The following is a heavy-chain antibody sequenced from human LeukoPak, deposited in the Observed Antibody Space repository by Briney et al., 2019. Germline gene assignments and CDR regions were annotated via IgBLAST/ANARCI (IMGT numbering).Heavy chain of an antibody. CDR2: IYYSGST. V-gene: IGHV4-30-4*01. CDR1: GGSISSGDYY. J-gene: IGHJ4*02. CDR3: ARGLGYCTNGVCPLFDY. D-gene: IGHD2-8*01. Sequence: SETLSLTCTVSGGSISSGDYYWSWIRQPPGTGLEWIGYIYYSGSTYYNPSLKSRVTISVDTSKNQFSLKLSSVTAADTAVYYCARGLGYCTNGVCPLFDYWGQGTLVTVSS.